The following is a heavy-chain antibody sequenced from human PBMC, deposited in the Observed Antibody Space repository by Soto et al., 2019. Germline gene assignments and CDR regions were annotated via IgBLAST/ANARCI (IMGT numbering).Heavy chain of an antibody. V-gene: IGHV3-11*06. CDR1: GFTFSDYY. D-gene: IGHD6-6*01. J-gene: IGHJ4*02. CDR2: ISSSSSYT. CDR3: ARSPAGRYSSSSFDY. Sequence: QVQLVESGGGLVKPGGSLRLSCAASGFTFSDYYMSWIRQAPGKGLEWVSYISSSSSYTNYADSVKGRFTISRDNAKNSLYLQMTSLRAEDTAVYYCARSPAGRYSSSSFDYWGQGTLVTVSS.